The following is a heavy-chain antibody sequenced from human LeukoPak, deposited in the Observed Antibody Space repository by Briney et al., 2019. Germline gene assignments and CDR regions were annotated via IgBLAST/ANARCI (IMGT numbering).Heavy chain of an antibody. Sequence: GGSLRLSCAASGFTFSSYWMSWVRQAPGKGLEWVANIKQDGSEKYYVDSVKGRFTFSRDNAKNSLYLQMNSLRAEDTAVYYCARDYYDSSGYYYFDYWGQGTLVTVSS. CDR1: GFTFSSYW. D-gene: IGHD3-22*01. V-gene: IGHV3-7*01. J-gene: IGHJ4*02. CDR3: ARDYYDSSGYYYFDY. CDR2: IKQDGSEK.